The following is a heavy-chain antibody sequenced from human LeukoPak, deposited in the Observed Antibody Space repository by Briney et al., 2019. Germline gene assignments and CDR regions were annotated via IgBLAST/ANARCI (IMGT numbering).Heavy chain of an antibody. D-gene: IGHD2-15*01. CDR1: GFTFGDYA. Sequence: GGSLRLSCTASGFTFGDYAMSWFRQAPGKGLEWVGFIRSKAYGGTTEYAASVKGRFTISRDDSKSIAYLRMNSLKTEDTAVYYCTRDRRYCSGGSCYADYWGQGTLVTVSS. CDR2: IRSKAYGGTT. V-gene: IGHV3-49*03. J-gene: IGHJ4*02. CDR3: TRDRRYCSGGSCYADY.